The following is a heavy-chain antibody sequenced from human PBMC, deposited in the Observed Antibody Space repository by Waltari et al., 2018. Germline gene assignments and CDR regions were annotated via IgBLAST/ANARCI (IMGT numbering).Heavy chain of an antibody. J-gene: IGHJ4*02. CDR1: GFTFSYFG. CDR2: IKYDGSET. CDR3: ARTQYSATSYFDL. Sequence: EVSLVESGGGLVQAGASLRPSCVASGFTFSYFGMTWVRQAPGKGLEWVANIKYDGSETYYVGSVRGRFTVSRDYLKNSVILQMNSLKAEDTAVYFCARTQYSATSYFDLWGQGTAVTVSS. D-gene: IGHD2-15*01. V-gene: IGHV3-7*03.